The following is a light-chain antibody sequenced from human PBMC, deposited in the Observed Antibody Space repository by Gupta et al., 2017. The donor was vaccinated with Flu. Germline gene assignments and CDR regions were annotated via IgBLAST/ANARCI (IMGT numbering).Light chain of an antibody. CDR2: GAS. CDR3: LQEGSSVKT. V-gene: IGKV3-20*01. Sequence: EIVLTQCPGTLSLSPGERATLSCRASQSVKSSYLAWYQQKPGLAPRLLIHGASTRSTDILDRSSGRGSVTDFSLSMSRLEPEDFAVYYCLQEGSSVKTFGQGTKLEIK. CDR1: QSVKSSY. J-gene: IGKJ2*01.